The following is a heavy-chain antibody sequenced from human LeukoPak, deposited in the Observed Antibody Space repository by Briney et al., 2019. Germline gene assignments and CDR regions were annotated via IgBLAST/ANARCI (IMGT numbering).Heavy chain of an antibody. J-gene: IGHJ4*02. Sequence: PGGSLRLSCAASGFTFDDYAMHWVRQAPGKGLEWVSGISWNSGSIGYADSVKGRFPISRDNAKNSLYMQMTSLRAEDTALYYCAKDIWAGDCSSTSCSSVFDYWGQGTLVTVSS. CDR2: ISWNSGSI. CDR3: AKDIWAGDCSSTSCSSVFDY. V-gene: IGHV3-9*01. D-gene: IGHD2-2*01. CDR1: GFTFDDYA.